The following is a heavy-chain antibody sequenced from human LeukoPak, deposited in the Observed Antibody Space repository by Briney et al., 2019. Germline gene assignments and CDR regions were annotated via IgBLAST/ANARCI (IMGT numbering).Heavy chain of an antibody. CDR3: ARDRLGFLNGYYYYMDV. V-gene: IGHV4-61*02. Sequence: PSETLSLTCTVSGGSISSGSYYWSWIRQPAGKGLEWIGRIYTSGSTNYNPSLKSRVTISVDTSKNQFSLKLSSVTAADTAVYYCARDRLGFLNGYYYYMDVWGKGTTVTVSS. D-gene: IGHD3-3*02. CDR1: GGSISSGSYY. J-gene: IGHJ6*03. CDR2: IYTSGST.